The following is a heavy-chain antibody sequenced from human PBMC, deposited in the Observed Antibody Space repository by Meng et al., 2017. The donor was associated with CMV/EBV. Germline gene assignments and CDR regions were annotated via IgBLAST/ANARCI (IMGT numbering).Heavy chain of an antibody. CDR2: IKQDGSEK. D-gene: IGHD3-22*01. J-gene: IGHJ4*02. Sequence: GESLKISCAASGFTFSSYWMSWVRQAPGKGLEWVANIKQDGSEKYYVDSVKGRFTISRDNAKNSLYLQMNSLRAEDTAVYYCAKDKQYYDSSGWIDYWGQGTLVTVSS. CDR1: GFTFSSYW. V-gene: IGHV3-7*01. CDR3: AKDKQYYDSSGWIDY.